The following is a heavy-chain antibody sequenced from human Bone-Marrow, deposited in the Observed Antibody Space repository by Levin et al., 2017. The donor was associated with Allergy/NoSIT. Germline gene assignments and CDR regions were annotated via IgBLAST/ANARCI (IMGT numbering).Heavy chain of an antibody. CDR1: GGSISSGFHY. D-gene: IGHD6-6*01. V-gene: IGHV4-61*02. J-gene: IGHJ5*02. Sequence: TPSETLSLTCTVSGGSISSGFHYWTWIRQPAGKGLEWIGRIYGSGSTNYNPSLHNRVTISQDTSKNQFSLNLSSVTAADTAVYYCVRLEYTSMGGRIDPWGKGTRVTVSS. CDR3: VRLEYTSMGGRIDP. CDR2: IYGSGST.